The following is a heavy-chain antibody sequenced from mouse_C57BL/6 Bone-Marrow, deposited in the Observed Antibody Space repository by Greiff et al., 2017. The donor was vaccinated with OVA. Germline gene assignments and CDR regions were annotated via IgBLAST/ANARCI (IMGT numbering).Heavy chain of an antibody. CDR3: ARYPYYYGSSPYAMDY. CDR2: IRNKANGYTS. Sequence: EVKLVESGGGLVQPGGSLSLSCAASGFTFTDYYMCWVRQPPGQALEWMGFIRNKANGYTSEYSVSVKGRFTISRDNTQSIISLQMNALTADGSATYYCARYPYYYGSSPYAMDYWGQGTSVTVSS. V-gene: IGHV7-3*01. CDR1: GFTFTDYY. D-gene: IGHD1-1*01. J-gene: IGHJ4*01.